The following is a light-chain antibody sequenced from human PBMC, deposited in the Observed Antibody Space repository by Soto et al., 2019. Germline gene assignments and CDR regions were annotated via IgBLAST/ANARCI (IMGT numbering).Light chain of an antibody. J-gene: IGKJ1*01. CDR1: RGINNY. CDR2: DTS. Sequence: DIQMTQSPSSLSASVGDRVTITCRASRGINNYLAWYQQKPGKVPKLLIYDTSTLQSGVPSRFSGSGSGTDFTLTISSLQPEDVATYYCQKYNSAPWTFGQGTKVEIK. V-gene: IGKV1-27*01. CDR3: QKYNSAPWT.